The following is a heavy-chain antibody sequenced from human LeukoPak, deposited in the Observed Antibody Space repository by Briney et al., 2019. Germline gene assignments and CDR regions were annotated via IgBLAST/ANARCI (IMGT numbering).Heavy chain of an antibody. CDR2: INHSGST. V-gene: IGHV4-34*01. CDR1: GASISSYY. CDR3: ARDSVGATGY. Sequence: SETLSLTCTVSGASISSYYWSWIRQPPGKGLEWIGEINHSGSTNYNPSLKSRVTISVDTSKNQFSLKLSSVTAADTAVYYCARDSVGATGYWGQGTLVTVSS. D-gene: IGHD1-26*01. J-gene: IGHJ4*02.